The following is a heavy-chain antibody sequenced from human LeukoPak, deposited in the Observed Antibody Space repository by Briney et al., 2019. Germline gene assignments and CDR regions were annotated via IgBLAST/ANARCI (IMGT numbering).Heavy chain of an antibody. Sequence: PSETLSLTCIVSGGSISRGSYYWSWIRQPPGKGLEWIGYIYYSGSTNYNPSLKSRVTISVDTSENQFSLKLSSVTAADTAVYYCARRRFMTDAFDYWGQGTLVSVSS. CDR2: IYYSGST. J-gene: IGHJ4*02. V-gene: IGHV4-61*01. CDR1: GGSISRGSYY. CDR3: ARRRFMTDAFDY. D-gene: IGHD3-16*01.